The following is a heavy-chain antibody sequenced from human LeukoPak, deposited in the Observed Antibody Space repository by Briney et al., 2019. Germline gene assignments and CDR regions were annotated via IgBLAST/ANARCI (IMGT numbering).Heavy chain of an antibody. D-gene: IGHD6-13*01. V-gene: IGHV4-4*07. Sequence: SETLSLTCTVSGVSISSQYWSWIRQSPGKGLEWIGRIDTSGKTNYNPSLKSRVTISIDKSKGQFSLKVNSVTAADTAVYYCARGVGSSSSNWFDPWGQGALVTVSS. CDR2: IDTSGKT. CDR3: ARGVGSSSSNWFDP. CDR1: GVSISSQY. J-gene: IGHJ5*02.